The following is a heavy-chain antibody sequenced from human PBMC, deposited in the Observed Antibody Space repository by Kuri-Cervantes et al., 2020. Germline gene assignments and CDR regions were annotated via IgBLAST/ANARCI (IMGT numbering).Heavy chain of an antibody. Sequence: SVKVSCKASGGTFSSYAISWVRQAPGQGLEWMGGIIPIFGTANYAQKFQGRVTITADKSTSTAYMELSSLRSEDTAVYYCAREGVYCSSTSCYGDGYYYYYYMDVWGKGTTVTVSS. CDR1: GGTFSSYA. D-gene: IGHD2-2*01. J-gene: IGHJ6*03. CDR2: IIPIFGTA. V-gene: IGHV1-69*06. CDR3: AREGVYCSSTSCYGDGYYYYYYMDV.